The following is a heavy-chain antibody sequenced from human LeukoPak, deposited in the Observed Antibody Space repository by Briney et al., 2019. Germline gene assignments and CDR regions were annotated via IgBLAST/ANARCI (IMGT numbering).Heavy chain of an antibody. V-gene: IGHV4-31*03. CDR2: IYYSGST. CDR3: ATPYCGAISCLDVFDV. CDR1: LLSLSSDKYY. D-gene: IGHD2-21*01. J-gene: IGHJ3*01. Sequence: PSEALSLTCTLSLLSLSSDKYYWTCIRQRPGKGLEWIGHIYYSGSTSFNPSLKTRLSMSMHTSKSQFSLKLTSVTAADTAVYYCATPYCGAISCLDVFDVWGQETVVTVSS.